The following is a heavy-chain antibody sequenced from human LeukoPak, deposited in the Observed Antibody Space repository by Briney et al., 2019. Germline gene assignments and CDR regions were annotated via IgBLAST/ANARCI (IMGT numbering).Heavy chain of an antibody. CDR3: ARHYDYDSSGYNPY. D-gene: IGHD3-22*01. V-gene: IGHV3-23*01. CDR2: ISGSGGST. CDR1: GFTFSSYW. J-gene: IGHJ4*02. Sequence: GGSLRLSCAASGFTFSSYWMSWVRQAPGKGLEWVSAISGSGGSTYYADSVKGWFTISRDNSKNTLYLQMNSLRAEDTAVYYCARHYDYDSSGYNPYWGQGTLVTVSS.